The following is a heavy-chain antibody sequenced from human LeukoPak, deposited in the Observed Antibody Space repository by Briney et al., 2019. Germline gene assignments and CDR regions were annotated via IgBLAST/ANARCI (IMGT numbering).Heavy chain of an antibody. D-gene: IGHD4/OR15-4a*01. Sequence: GASVKVSCKASGYTFTSYGISWVRQAPGQGLEWMGWISGYNGDTNYAQKFQGRVTMTTDTSTSTVYMDLSSLRSEDTAVYYCARGPNPGANVPFDYWGQGTLVTVSS. CDR2: ISGYNGDT. CDR1: GYTFTSYG. CDR3: ARGPNPGANVPFDY. V-gene: IGHV1-18*01. J-gene: IGHJ4*02.